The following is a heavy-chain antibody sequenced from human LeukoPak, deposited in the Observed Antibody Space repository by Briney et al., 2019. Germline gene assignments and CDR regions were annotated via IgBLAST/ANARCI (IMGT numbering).Heavy chain of an antibody. CDR3: FCVGDTYWFDL. J-gene: IGHJ5*02. V-gene: IGHV3-9*01. CDR2: ISWNSGSI. Sequence: GRSLRLSCAASGFTFDDYAMHWVRHAPGKGLEWVSGISWNSGSIGYADSVKGRFTISRDNAKNSLYLQMNSLRAEDTALYYCFCVGDTYWFDLWGQGTLVTVSS. D-gene: IGHD3-10*01. CDR1: GFTFDDYA.